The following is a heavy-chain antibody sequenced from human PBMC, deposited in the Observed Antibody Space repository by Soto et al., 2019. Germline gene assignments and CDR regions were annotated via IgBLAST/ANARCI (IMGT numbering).Heavy chain of an antibody. Sequence: GGSLRLSCAASGFTFSNAWMNWVRQAPGKGLEWVGRIKSKTDGGTTDYAAPVKGRFTISRDDSKNTLYLQMNSLKTEDTAVYYCTTDAWDIVVVPAANFDYWGQGTLVTVSS. V-gene: IGHV3-15*07. J-gene: IGHJ4*02. D-gene: IGHD2-2*01. CDR3: TTDAWDIVVVPAANFDY. CDR2: IKSKTDGGTT. CDR1: GFTFSNAW.